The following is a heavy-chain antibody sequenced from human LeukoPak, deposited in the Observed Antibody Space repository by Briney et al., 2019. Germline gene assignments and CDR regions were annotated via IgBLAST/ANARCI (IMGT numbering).Heavy chain of an antibody. V-gene: IGHV4-4*07. CDR3: ARDFRVVVTPYYYYGMDV. Sequence: SETLSLTCTVSGGSISSYYWSWIRQPAGKGLEWIGRIYTSGSTNYYPSLKSRVTMSVDTSKNQFSLKLSSVTAADTAVYYCARDFRVVVTPYYYYGMDVWGQGTTVTVSS. CDR2: IYTSGST. J-gene: IGHJ6*02. CDR1: GGSISSYY. D-gene: IGHD3-22*01.